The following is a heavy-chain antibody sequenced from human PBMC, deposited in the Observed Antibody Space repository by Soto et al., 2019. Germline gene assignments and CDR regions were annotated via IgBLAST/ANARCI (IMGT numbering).Heavy chain of an antibody. CDR2: TYFRSKWYN. J-gene: IGHJ5*02. CDR1: GDSVSSNTAS. V-gene: IGHV6-1*01. Sequence: PSQTLSLTCAISGDSVSSNTASWNWIRQSPSRCLEWLGRTYFRSKWYNDYAVSVKSRIIINPDTSNNQFSRQLNSVTPEDTAVYVCAKGDNLGPKTGYAFDPWGQGIMVTVSS. D-gene: IGHD5-12*01. CDR3: AKGDNLGPKTGYAFDP.